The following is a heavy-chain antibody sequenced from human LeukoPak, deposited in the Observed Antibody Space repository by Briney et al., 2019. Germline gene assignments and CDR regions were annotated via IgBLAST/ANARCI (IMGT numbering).Heavy chain of an antibody. CDR1: GGSISSSSYY. CDR2: IYYSGST. D-gene: IGHD3-16*01. Sequence: PSETLSLTCTVSGGSISSSSYYWGWIRQPPGKGLEWIGYIYYSGSTNYNPSLKSRVTISLDTSKSQFSLKLTSVTAADTAVYYCARAPIPYDRSRTDYRFDPWGQGTLVTVAS. J-gene: IGHJ5*02. V-gene: IGHV4-61*05. CDR3: ARAPIPYDRSRTDYRFDP.